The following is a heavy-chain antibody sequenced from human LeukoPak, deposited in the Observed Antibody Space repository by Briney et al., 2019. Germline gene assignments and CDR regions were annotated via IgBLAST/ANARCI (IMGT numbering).Heavy chain of an antibody. Sequence: SEPLSLTCTVSGGSICSVTYYCAWIRQPPGKGLEWNGNLYYSGSTYYHPSLKSRVTIFVDTSKNQLSLKLSSVTAADTAVYYCARRPSGSGRFDAWGQGTLVTVSS. J-gene: IGHJ4*02. CDR2: LYYSGST. D-gene: IGHD3-10*01. V-gene: IGHV4-39*01. CDR1: GGSICSVTYY. CDR3: ARRPSGSGRFDA.